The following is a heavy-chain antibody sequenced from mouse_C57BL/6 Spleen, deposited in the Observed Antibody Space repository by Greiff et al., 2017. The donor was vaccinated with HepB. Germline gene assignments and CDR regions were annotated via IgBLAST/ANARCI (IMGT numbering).Heavy chain of an antibody. CDR2: ISSGGDYI. CDR1: GFTFSSYA. CDR3: TRDDGYYFDY. J-gene: IGHJ2*01. Sequence: EVKLVESGAGLVKPGGSLKLSCAASGFTFSSYAMSWVRQTPEKRLEWVAYISSGGDYIYYADTVKGRFTISRDNARSTLYLQMSSLKSEDTAMYYCTRDDGYYFDYWGQGTTLTVSS. D-gene: IGHD2-3*01. V-gene: IGHV5-9-1*02.